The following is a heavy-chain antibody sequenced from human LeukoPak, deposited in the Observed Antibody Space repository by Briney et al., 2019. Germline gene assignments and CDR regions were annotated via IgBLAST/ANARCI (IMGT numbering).Heavy chain of an antibody. J-gene: IGHJ6*02. V-gene: IGHV3-23*01. CDR2: ISGPGTIT. CDR3: ARKGQYYNGMDV. CDR1: GIGFGNFA. Sequence: GGSLRLSCTGSGIGFGNFAMDWVRQAPGKGLEWVSIISGPGTITYYADSVKGRFTISRDNSRNMLHLQMNSLRAEDTAVYYCARKGQYYNGMDVWGQGTTVTVSS.